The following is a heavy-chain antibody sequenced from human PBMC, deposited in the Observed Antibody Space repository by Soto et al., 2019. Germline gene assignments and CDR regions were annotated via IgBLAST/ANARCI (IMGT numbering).Heavy chain of an antibody. CDR2: ISSNGGTT. V-gene: IGHV3-64*01. CDR3: VRRVSGNYDY. D-gene: IGHD1-7*01. Sequence: EVQLAESGGGMVQPGGSLRLSCVASGFTFSSYDMHWVRQAPGKGLEYVSSISSNGGTTYYGNSVKGRFTISRDNSKNTLYLQMGSLIAEDMAVYYCVRRVSGNYDYWGQGTLVTGSS. J-gene: IGHJ4*02. CDR1: GFTFSSYD.